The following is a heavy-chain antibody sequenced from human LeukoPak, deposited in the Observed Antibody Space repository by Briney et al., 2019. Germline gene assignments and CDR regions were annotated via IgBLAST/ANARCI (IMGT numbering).Heavy chain of an antibody. J-gene: IGHJ4*02. D-gene: IGHD3-10*01. CDR3: SRDLSSTAYWELDY. CDR2: VNPKNGDT. CDR1: GYIFTDYF. Sequence: GASVKVSCKASGYIFTDYFIHWVLQAPGQGPEWMGRVNPKNGDTYYAQTFQGRVTVTGATSISTAYMDLTALRSDDTAIYYCSRDLSSTAYWELDYWGQGTLVTVSS. V-gene: IGHV1-2*06.